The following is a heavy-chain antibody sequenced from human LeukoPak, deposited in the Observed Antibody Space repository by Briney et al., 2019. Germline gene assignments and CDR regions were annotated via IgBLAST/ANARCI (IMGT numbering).Heavy chain of an antibody. CDR1: GFTFSDYY. V-gene: IGHV3-11*04. Sequence: PGGSQRLSCAASGFTFSDYYMSWIRQAPGKRLEWVSYISSSGSTIYYADSVKGRFTISRDNAKNSLYLQMNSLRAEDTAVYYCAREYYYGSGSLDIYYWGQGTLVTVSS. CDR2: ISSSGSTI. D-gene: IGHD3-10*01. CDR3: AREYYYGSGSLDIYY. J-gene: IGHJ4*02.